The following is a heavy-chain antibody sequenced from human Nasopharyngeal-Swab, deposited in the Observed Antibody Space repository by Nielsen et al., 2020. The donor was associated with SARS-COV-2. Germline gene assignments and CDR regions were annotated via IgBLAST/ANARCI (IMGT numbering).Heavy chain of an antibody. D-gene: IGHD4-17*01. CDR3: AKDLRVTTSAFDI. J-gene: IGHJ3*02. Sequence: GESLKISCAASGFTFSSYAMSWVRQAPGKGLEWVSAISGSGGSTYYADSVKGRFTIPRDNSKNTLYLQMNSLRAEDTAVYYCAKDLRVTTSAFDIWGQGTMVTVSS. CDR1: GFTFSSYA. CDR2: ISGSGGST. V-gene: IGHV3-23*01.